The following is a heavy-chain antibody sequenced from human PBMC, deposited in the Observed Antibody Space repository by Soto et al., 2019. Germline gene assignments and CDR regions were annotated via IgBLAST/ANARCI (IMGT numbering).Heavy chain of an antibody. Sequence: QVQLVQSGAEVKKPGASVKVSCKASGYTFTNYVISWVRQAPGQGLEWMGWLSGYNGNTNYAQKLQSSVSRPTDAAMSTAYMQRRSLRADDTGVYYCPRAFGRHKGVDYWGQGSLVTVSS. D-gene: IGHD3-16*01. V-gene: IGHV1-18*01. CDR1: GYTFTNYV. CDR3: PRAFGRHKGVDY. CDR2: LSGYNGNT. J-gene: IGHJ4*02.